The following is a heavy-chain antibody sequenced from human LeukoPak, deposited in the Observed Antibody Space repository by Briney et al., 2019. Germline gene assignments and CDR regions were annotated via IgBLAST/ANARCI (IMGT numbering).Heavy chain of an antibody. CDR3: ARAHYYYDSSGYLRSPFDY. J-gene: IGHJ4*02. D-gene: IGHD3-22*01. CDR1: GYTFTSYG. CDR2: ISAYNGNT. Sequence: RASVKVSCKASGYTFTSYGISWVRQAPGQGLEWMGWISAYNGNTNYAQKLQGRVTMTTDTSTSTAYMELRSLRSDDTAVYYCARAHYYYDSSGYLRSPFDYWGQGTLVTVSS. V-gene: IGHV1-18*01.